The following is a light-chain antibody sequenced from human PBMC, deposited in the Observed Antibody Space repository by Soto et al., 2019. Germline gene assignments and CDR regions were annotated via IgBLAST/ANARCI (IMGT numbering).Light chain of an antibody. CDR1: QSVSSNY. CDR3: QQYGSSPLIT. J-gene: IGKJ5*01. V-gene: IGKV3-20*01. CDR2: GAS. Sequence: EIVLPQSPGTLSLSPGERATLSYRASQSVSSNYLAWYQQKPGQAPRLLIYGASSRATGIPDRFSGSGSGTDFTLTIRRLEPEDLAVYYCQQYGSSPLITVGQGTRLEIK.